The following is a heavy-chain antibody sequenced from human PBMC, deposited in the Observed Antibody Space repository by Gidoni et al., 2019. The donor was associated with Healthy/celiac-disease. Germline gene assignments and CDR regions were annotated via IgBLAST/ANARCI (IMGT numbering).Heavy chain of an antibody. J-gene: IGHJ4*02. CDR1: GFTFSSYA. CDR2: ISGSGGST. Sequence: EVQLLESGGGLVQPGGSLRLSCAASGFTFSSYAMSWVRQAPGKGLEWVSAISGSGGSTYYADSVKGRFTISRDNSKNPLYLQMNSRRAEDTAVYYCAKDRVGYNVRRATIDYWGQGTLVTVSS. V-gene: IGHV3-23*01. CDR3: AKDRVGYNVRRATIDY. D-gene: IGHD5-12*01.